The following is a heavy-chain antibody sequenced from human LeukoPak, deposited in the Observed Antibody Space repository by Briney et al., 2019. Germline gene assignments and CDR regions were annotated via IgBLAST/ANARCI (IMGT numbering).Heavy chain of an antibody. CDR3: AKDRVVAATLMDY. J-gene: IGHJ4*02. V-gene: IGHV1-69*05. Sequence: GPSVKVSCKASGGTFSSYAISWVRQAPGQGLEWMGGIIPIFGTANYAQKFQGRVTITTDESTSTAYMELSSLRSEDTAVYYCAKDRVVAATLMDYWGQGTLVTVSS. CDR1: GGTFSSYA. CDR2: IIPIFGTA. D-gene: IGHD2-15*01.